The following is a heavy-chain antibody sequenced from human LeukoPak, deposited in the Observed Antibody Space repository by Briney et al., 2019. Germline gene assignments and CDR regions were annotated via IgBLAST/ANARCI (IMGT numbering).Heavy chain of an antibody. CDR1: TGSLNSYF. CDR2: VSGTGTA. V-gene: IGHV4-4*07. J-gene: IGHJ4*02. Sequence: PSETLSLTCTVSTGSLNSYFWTWVRQPAGKGLEWIGRVSGTGTAYSNPSLESRFIISLDTSRNQFSLKLMSVTAADTAVYYCARGKELTGTSGHYSFDFWGQGTLVSVSS. CDR3: ARGKELTGTSGHYSFDF. D-gene: IGHD1-7*01.